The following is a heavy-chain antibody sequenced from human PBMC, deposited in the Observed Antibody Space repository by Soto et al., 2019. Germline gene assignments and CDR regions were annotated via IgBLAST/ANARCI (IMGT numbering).Heavy chain of an antibody. V-gene: IGHV1-18*01. D-gene: IGHD3-22*01. J-gene: IGHJ4*02. Sequence: ASVKVSCKASGYTFITYGVSWVRQAHGQGLDWLGWISTYNGNTRYAERLQGRVTMTTDTTTNTAYMELRNLRSDDTAVYYCARGPTDYYDNSANYFLDYWGQGTLVTVSS. CDR3: ARGPTDYYDNSANYFLDY. CDR1: GYTFITYG. CDR2: ISTYNGNT.